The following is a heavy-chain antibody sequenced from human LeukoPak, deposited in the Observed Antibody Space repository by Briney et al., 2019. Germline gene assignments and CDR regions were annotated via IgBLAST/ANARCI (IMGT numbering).Heavy chain of an antibody. Sequence: SETLSLTCTVSGDSLSGFYWTWIRQPPGKGLEWIGYIYYSGSTNYNPSLKSRVTISVDTSKNQFSLKLSSVTAADTAVYYCARGVVIAPQTFDYWGQGTLVTVSS. J-gene: IGHJ4*02. CDR1: GDSLSGFY. V-gene: IGHV4-59*01. D-gene: IGHD2-21*01. CDR3: ARGVVIAPQTFDY. CDR2: IYYSGST.